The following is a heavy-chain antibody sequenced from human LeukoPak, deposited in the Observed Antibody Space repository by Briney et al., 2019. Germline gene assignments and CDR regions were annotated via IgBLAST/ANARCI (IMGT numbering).Heavy chain of an antibody. D-gene: IGHD2-2*01. Sequence: PGGSLRLSCAASGFTFSNYGMHWVRLAPGKGLEWVAFVRYDESTKFYADSVKGRFTISRDNSKTTLYLQMNSLRAEDTAVYYCAKDVPVAYFGYWGQGTLVTVSS. V-gene: IGHV3-30*02. CDR2: VRYDESTK. CDR1: GFTFSNYG. CDR3: AKDVPVAYFGY. J-gene: IGHJ4*02.